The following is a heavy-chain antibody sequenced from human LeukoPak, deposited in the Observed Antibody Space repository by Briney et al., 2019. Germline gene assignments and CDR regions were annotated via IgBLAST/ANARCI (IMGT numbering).Heavy chain of an antibody. CDR3: AKGRFELRYFDWILG. Sequence: GGSLRLSCAASGFTFSDFGMGWVRQAPGKGLEWVSGINSRETFYADSVKGRVTISRDNSKSTLYLQMNSLRAEDTAVYYCAKGRFELRYFDWILGWGQGTLVTVSS. CDR1: GFTFSDFG. V-gene: IGHV3-23*01. D-gene: IGHD3-9*01. J-gene: IGHJ4*02. CDR2: INSRET.